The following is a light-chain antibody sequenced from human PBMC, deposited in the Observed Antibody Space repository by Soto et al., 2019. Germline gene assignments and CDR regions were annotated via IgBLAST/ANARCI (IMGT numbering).Light chain of an antibody. Sequence: QSALTQPPSASGTPGQRVTISCSGSSSNIGSNTVNWYQQLPGTAPKLLIHSNNQRPSGVPDRFSGSKSGTSASLAISGLQSEDEADYYCAAWDDSLNGSYVFGTGTKLTVL. CDR2: SNN. CDR3: AAWDDSLNGSYV. J-gene: IGLJ1*01. V-gene: IGLV1-44*01. CDR1: SSNIGSNT.